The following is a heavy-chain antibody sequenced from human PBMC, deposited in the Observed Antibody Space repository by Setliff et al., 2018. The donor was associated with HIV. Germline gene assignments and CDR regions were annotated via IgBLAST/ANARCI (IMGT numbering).Heavy chain of an antibody. CDR3: ARGRNYDSSGYGDYYYYMDV. CDR2: IIPLFGTT. V-gene: IGHV1-69*13. D-gene: IGHD3-22*01. J-gene: IGHJ6*03. Sequence: SVKVSCKASGGTFSSYPISWVRQAPGQGLEWMGGIIPLFGTTHYAQKFQGRVTVTADESTSTAYMQLSSLRSDDTAVYYCARGRNYDSSGYGDYYYYMDVRGKGTTVTVSS. CDR1: GGTFSSYP.